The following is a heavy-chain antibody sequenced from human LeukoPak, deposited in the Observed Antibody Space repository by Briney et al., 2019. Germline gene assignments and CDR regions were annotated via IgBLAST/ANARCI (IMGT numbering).Heavy chain of an antibody. D-gene: IGHD3-16*01. CDR1: GGSIRNDY. V-gene: IGHV4-59*08. Sequence: SETLSLTCAVSGGSIRNDYWSWIRQPPGRGLEWIAYINYSGSTNYNPSLESRVTISVDTSKNLFSLKFTSVTAADTTVYYCARHRPGERRFDPWGQGTLVTVSS. CDR3: ARHRPGERRFDP. J-gene: IGHJ5*02. CDR2: INYSGST.